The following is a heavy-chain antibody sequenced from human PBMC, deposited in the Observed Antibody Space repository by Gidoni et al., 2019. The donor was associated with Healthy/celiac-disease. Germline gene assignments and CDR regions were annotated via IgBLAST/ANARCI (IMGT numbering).Heavy chain of an antibody. CDR1: GCTFSSYD. J-gene: IGHJ6*02. CDR3: AKVSRAAAAYYYYYGMDV. Sequence: EVRLLASGAGLVQPGGSPPPSCATSGCTFSSYDMSWDRQAPGKGMEWVSAISGSGGSTYYADSVKGRFTISRDNSKNTLYLQMNSLRAEDTAVYYCAKVSRAAAAYYYYYGMDVWGQGTTVTVSS. D-gene: IGHD6-13*01. V-gene: IGHV3-23*01. CDR2: ISGSGGST.